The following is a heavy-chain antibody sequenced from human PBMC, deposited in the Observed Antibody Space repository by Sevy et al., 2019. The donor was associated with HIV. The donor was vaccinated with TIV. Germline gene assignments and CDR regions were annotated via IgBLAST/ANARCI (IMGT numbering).Heavy chain of an antibody. J-gene: IGHJ4*02. CDR2: INYSGTT. D-gene: IGHD6-19*01. CDR1: GASISSSGYY. Sequence: SETLSLTCTVSGASISSSGYYWGWIRQSPGKGLEWIATINYSGTTFYNPSLKSRITISADTSKNQFSLDLNSVTAADSAIYYCAGPFLTCNHGWSYYDYWGQGTVVTVSS. V-gene: IGHV4-39*01. CDR3: AGPFLTCNHGWSYYDY.